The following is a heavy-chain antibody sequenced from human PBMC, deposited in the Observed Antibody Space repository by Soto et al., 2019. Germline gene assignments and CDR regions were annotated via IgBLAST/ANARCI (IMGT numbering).Heavy chain of an antibody. J-gene: IGHJ4*02. V-gene: IGHV6-1*01. CDR1: GDSVSNNRVA. CDR2: TYYRSQWNN. CDR3: ARDPPDFHSAFDS. Sequence: TLSLTCAISGDSVSNNRVAWNWIRQSPSRGLEWLGRTYYRSQWNNNYAASVKSRITIRSDASKNQFSLQLNSVTPEDTAIYYCARDPPDFHSAFDSWGQGTLGTVSS. D-gene: IGHD4-4*01.